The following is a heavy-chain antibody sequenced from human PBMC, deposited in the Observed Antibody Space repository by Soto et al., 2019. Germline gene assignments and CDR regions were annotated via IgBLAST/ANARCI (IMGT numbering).Heavy chain of an antibody. V-gene: IGHV4-31*03. CDR2: IYYSGST. CDR1: GDSISSGGYY. Sequence: QVQLQESGPGLVQPSQTLSLACTVSGDSISSGGYYWSWIRQHPGKGLEWIGYIYYSGSTFYNPSLKSRVTISVDTSKNQFSLKLSSVTAADTVVYYCARGLSVTLFDFWGQGTLVTVSS. CDR3: ARGLSVTLFDF. D-gene: IGHD4-17*01. J-gene: IGHJ4*02.